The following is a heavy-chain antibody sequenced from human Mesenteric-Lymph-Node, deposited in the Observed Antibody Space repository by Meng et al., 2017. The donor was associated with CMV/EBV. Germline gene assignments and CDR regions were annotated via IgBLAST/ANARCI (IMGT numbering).Heavy chain of an antibody. CDR1: GSISSSSYC. V-gene: IGHV4-39*01. CDR2: IYYSGST. Sequence: GSISSSSYCWGWIRQPPGKGLEWIGSIYYSGSTYYNPSLKSRVTISVDTSKDQFSLKLSSVTAADTAVYYCARRIAVAGNYWYFDLWGRGTLVTVSS. D-gene: IGHD6-19*01. J-gene: IGHJ2*01. CDR3: ARRIAVAGNYWYFDL.